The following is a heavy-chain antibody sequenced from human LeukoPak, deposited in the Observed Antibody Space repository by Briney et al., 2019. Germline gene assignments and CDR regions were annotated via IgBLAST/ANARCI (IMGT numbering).Heavy chain of an antibody. CDR2: INPSGGST. Sequence: GASVTVSCTASGYTFTSYYMHWVRQAPGQGLEWMGIINPSGGSTSYAQTFQGRVTMTRDTSTSTVYMELSSLRSEDTAVYYCARDPWDYDSSGYGWYFDFWGRGTLVTVSS. CDR3: ARDPWDYDSSGYGWYFDF. V-gene: IGHV1-46*01. J-gene: IGHJ2*01. CDR1: GYTFTSYY. D-gene: IGHD3-22*01.